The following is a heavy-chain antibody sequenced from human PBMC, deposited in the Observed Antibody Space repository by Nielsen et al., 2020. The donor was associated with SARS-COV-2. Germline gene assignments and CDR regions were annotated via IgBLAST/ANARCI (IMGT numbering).Heavy chain of an antibody. CDR3: ARDNGMGRARGDQPPWYFDL. Sequence: GGSLRLSCAASGFTFSSYSMNWVRQAPGKGLEWVSSISSSSSYIYYADSVKGRFTISRDNAKNSLYLQMNSLRAEDTAVYYCARDNGMGRARGDQPPWYFDLWGRGTLVTVSS. J-gene: IGHJ2*01. D-gene: IGHD4-17*01. CDR2: ISSSSSYI. V-gene: IGHV3-21*01. CDR1: GFTFSSYS.